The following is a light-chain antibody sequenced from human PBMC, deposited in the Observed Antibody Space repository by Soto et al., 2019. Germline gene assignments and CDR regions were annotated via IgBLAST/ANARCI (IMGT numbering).Light chain of an antibody. Sequence: DIQMTQSPSSLSASVGDRVTITCRASQGISNYLAWYQQKPGRVPKLLIYAVSTWQSGGPPLFTGSGSGTDVALPISTLQPEDGATYYGQRYNSAPQTYGRGNKLEI. CDR1: QGISNY. J-gene: IGKJ1*01. CDR3: QRYNSAPQT. V-gene: IGKV1-27*01. CDR2: AVS.